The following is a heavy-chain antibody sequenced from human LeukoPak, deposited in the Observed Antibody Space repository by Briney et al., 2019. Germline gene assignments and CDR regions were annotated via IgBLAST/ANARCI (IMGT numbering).Heavy chain of an antibody. CDR2: INKDGSEK. CDR1: GFTFSNYW. CDR3: ARYQVAIDY. V-gene: IGHV3-7*03. D-gene: IGHD2-2*01. Sequence: GGSLRLSCAASGFTFSNYWMTWVRQAPGKGLEWVANINKDGSEKNYVDSVKGRFTISRDNAKNSLYLQINSLRAGDTAVYYCARYQVAIDYWGQGTLVTVSA. J-gene: IGHJ4*02.